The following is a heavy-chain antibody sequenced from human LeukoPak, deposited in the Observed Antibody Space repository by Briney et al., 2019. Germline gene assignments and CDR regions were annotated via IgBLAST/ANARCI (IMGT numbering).Heavy chain of an antibody. D-gene: IGHD6-13*01. V-gene: IGHV3-48*01. CDR1: GFTFTMFG. CDR2: IDGHSGII. J-gene: IGHJ4*02. Sequence: SGGSLRLSCAASGFTFTMFGMNWVRQAPGKGLEWVSYIDGHSGIIYYADSVQGRFTISRDNSKNTLYLQMNSLRAEDTAVYYCAKRQQLVSTYFDYWGQGTLVTVSS. CDR3: AKRQQLVSTYFDY.